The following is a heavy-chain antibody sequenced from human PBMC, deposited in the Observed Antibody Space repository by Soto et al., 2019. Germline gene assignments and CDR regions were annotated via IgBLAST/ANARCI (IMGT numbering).Heavy chain of an antibody. J-gene: IGHJ4*02. CDR2: IKQSGSET. CDR1: GFTFSSYW. Sequence: EVQLVESGGGLVQPGGSLRLSCAASGFTFSSYWMSWVRQGPGKGLEWVANIKQSGSETYYVDSVKGRFTISRDDAKNELYLQMNTLRAEDTAVYFCASGYNIDYWGQGTLVTVSS. CDR3: ASGYNIDY. V-gene: IGHV3-7*03. D-gene: IGHD5-18*01.